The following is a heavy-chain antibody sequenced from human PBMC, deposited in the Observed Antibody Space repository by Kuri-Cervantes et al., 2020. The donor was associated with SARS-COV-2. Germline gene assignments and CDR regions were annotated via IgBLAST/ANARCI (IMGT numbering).Heavy chain of an antibody. J-gene: IGHJ3*02. Sequence: GGSLRLSCAASGFTFSSYGMHWVRQAPGKRLEWVAFVRYDGSNKYYADSVKGRFTISRDNSKNTLFLQMNSLRSDDTAVYYCAKEGNYYDTTGPTGAFDIWGQGTLVTVSS. V-gene: IGHV3-30*02. D-gene: IGHD3-10*01. CDR2: VRYDGSNK. CDR1: GFTFSSYG. CDR3: AKEGNYYDTTGPTGAFDI.